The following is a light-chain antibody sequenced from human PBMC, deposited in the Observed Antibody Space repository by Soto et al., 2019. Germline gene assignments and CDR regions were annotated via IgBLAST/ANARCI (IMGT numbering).Light chain of an antibody. J-gene: IGKJ5*01. V-gene: IGKV3-20*01. Sequence: EILLTQSPGSLSLSPGERATLSCRSSQSVRSSYLAWYRQKPGQAPSLLIYGASSRATGVPDRFSGSGSETDFTLTISRLEPEDFAVYYCQQYGSSPITFGQGTRLEIK. CDR2: GAS. CDR1: QSVRSSY. CDR3: QQYGSSPIT.